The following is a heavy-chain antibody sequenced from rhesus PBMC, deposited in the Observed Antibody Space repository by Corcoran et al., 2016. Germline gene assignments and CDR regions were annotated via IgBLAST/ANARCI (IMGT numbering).Heavy chain of an antibody. J-gene: IGHJ3*01. CDR1: GYSISSGYG. D-gene: IGHD5-12*01. V-gene: IGHV4-127*01. CDR2: IGGSRDST. CDR3: ARDTATVKYDY. Sequence: QVQLQESGPGLVKPSETLSLTCAVSGYSISSGYGWSWIRQPPGKGLEWIGYIGGSRDSTNYNPSLKSRVTISKDTSKNQFSLKLSSVTAADTAVYYCARDTATVKYDYWGQGLRVTVSS.